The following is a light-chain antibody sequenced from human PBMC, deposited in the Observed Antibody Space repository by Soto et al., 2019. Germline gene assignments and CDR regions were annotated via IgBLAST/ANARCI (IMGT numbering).Light chain of an antibody. J-gene: IGKJ2*01. CDR3: QQYNDWRT. Sequence: EIVMTQSPVTLSVSPGERATLSCGASQSVSSNLAWYQQKPGQAPRLLIYGASTRATGIPARFSGSGSGTEFTLTISSLHSEDFAVYYCQQYNDWRTFGQGTKLEIK. CDR1: QSVSSN. V-gene: IGKV3-15*01. CDR2: GAS.